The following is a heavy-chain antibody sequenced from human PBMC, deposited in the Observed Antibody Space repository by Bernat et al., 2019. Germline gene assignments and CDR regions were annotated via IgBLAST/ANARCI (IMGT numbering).Heavy chain of an antibody. CDR1: GFTFSNAW. CDR3: TTDGGVGEQLVLDY. V-gene: IGHV3-15*01. CDR2: IKSKTDGGTT. Sequence: EVQLVESGGGLVKPGGSLRLSCAASGFTFSNAWMSWVRQAPGKGLEWVGRIKSKTDGGTTDDAAPVKGRFTISRDDSKNTLYLQMNSLKTEDTAVYYCTTDGGVGEQLVLDYWGQGTLVTVSS. J-gene: IGHJ4*02. D-gene: IGHD6-6*01.